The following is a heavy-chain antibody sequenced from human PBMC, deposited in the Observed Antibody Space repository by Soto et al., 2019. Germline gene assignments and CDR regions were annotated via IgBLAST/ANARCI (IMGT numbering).Heavy chain of an antibody. D-gene: IGHD2-2*01. CDR3: ARCPSYCSSTSCYRPCGMDV. J-gene: IGHJ6*02. Sequence: ASVKISCKASGYPFSSYYMKRVGQATGEGRVGMGWMNPNRGNTGYAKKFQGRVTMTSNTSISTAYMELSSLRSEHTAVYYSARCPSYCSSTSCYRPCGMDVWGQGTTVTVSS. V-gene: IGHV1-8*01. CDR1: GYPFSSYY. CDR2: MNPNRGNT.